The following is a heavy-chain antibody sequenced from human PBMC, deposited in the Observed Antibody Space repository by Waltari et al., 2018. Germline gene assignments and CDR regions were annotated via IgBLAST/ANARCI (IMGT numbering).Heavy chain of an antibody. CDR2: VSGGGGTT. D-gene: IGHD4-4*01. CDR1: GFTFTNYP. Sequence: EVQVLESGGGLVQPGGSLRLSCAASGFTFTNYPMTWVRQAPGKGLGGVSSVSGGGGTTYYADSVKGRFTISRDNSKNTLFLQMNSLRAEDTAVYYCGTSPDYSTSEGYWGQGTLVTVSS. J-gene: IGHJ4*02. CDR3: GTSPDYSTSEGY. V-gene: IGHV3-23*01.